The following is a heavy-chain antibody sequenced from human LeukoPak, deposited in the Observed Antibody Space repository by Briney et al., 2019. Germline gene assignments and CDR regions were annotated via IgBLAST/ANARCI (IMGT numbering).Heavy chain of an antibody. CDR1: GYTFTGYY. J-gene: IGHJ4*02. CDR3: ARDAQPSGTFAGPGY. D-gene: IGHD1-26*01. CDR2: INPYSGGT. V-gene: IGHV1-2*02. Sequence: ASVKVSCKASGYTFTGYYMHWVRQAPGQGPEWMGWINPYSGGTNYAQKFQGRVTMTRDTSITTAYMELSRLRSDDTAVYYCARDAQPSGTFAGPGYWGQGTQVTVSS.